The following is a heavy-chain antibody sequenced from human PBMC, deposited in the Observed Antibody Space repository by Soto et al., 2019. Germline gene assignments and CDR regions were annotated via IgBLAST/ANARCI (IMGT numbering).Heavy chain of an antibody. J-gene: IGHJ6*02. CDR2: IYYSGST. V-gene: IGHV4-39*01. CDR3: ARHPRTYYYDSSGYYDHGMDV. CDR1: GGSISSSSYY. D-gene: IGHD3-22*01. Sequence: PSETLSLTCTVSGGSISSSSYYWGWIRQPPGKGLEWIVSIYYSGSTYYNPSLKSRVTISVDTSKNQFSLKLSSVTAADTAVYYCARHPRTYYYDSSGYYDHGMDVWGQGTTVTVSS.